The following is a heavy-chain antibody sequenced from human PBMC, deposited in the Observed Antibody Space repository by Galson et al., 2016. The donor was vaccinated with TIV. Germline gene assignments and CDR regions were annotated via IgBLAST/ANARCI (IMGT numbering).Heavy chain of an antibody. CDR3: ARTGNYYHYAMDV. CDR2: ISSTSNYI. J-gene: IGHJ6*02. D-gene: IGHD7-27*01. V-gene: IGHV3-21*01. Sequence: SLRLSCAASIVTFSRYAMNWVRQAPGKGLEWVSSISSTSNYIYYGDPVKGRFTISRDNAENSLHLHMNSLRAEDTAIYFCARTGNYYHYAMDVWGQGTTVTVSS. CDR1: IVTFSRYA.